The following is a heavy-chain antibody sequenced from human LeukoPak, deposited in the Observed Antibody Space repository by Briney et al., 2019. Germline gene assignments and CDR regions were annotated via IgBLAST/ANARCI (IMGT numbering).Heavy chain of an antibody. CDR2: IYYSGST. Sequence: SETLSLTCTVSGGSMSGYFWSWIRQPPGKGLEWIGYIYYSGSTNYNPSLKSRVTISVGTSKNQFSLKLSSVTAADTAVYYCARSITSSWYGDFQHWGQGTLVTVSS. V-gene: IGHV4-59*01. CDR1: GGSMSGYF. J-gene: IGHJ1*01. CDR3: ARSITSSWYGDFQH. D-gene: IGHD6-13*01.